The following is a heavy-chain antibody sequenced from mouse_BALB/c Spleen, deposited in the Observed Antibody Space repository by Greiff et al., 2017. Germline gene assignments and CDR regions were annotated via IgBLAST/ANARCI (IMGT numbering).Heavy chain of an antibody. J-gene: IGHJ2*01. V-gene: IGHV14-3*02. D-gene: IGHD2-2*01. CDR3: APYGYEPVFFDY. Sequence: EVKLMESGAELVKPGASVKLSCTASGFNIKDYYMHWVKQRPEQGLEWIGRIDPANGNTKYDPKFQGKATITADTSSNTAYLQLSSLTSEDTAVYYSAPYGYEPVFFDYWGQGTTLTVAS. CDR1: GFNIKDYY. CDR2: IDPANGNT.